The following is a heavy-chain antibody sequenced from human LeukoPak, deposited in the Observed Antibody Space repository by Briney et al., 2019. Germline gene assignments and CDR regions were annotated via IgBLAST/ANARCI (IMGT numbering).Heavy chain of an antibody. CDR2: IFPGDSDT. V-gene: IGHV5-51*01. CDR3: ATSESQTKFDF. Sequence: GESLKISCKGSGYRFTTYWIGWVRQMPGKGLECMGIIFPGDSDTIYNPSFQGQVTISADKSINTAYLQWSSLKASDTAMYYCATSESQTKFDFWGQGTLVTVSS. CDR1: GYRFTTYW. J-gene: IGHJ4*02. D-gene: IGHD1/OR15-1a*01.